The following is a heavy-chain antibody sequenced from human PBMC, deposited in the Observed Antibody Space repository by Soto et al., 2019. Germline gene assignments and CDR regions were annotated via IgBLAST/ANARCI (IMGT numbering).Heavy chain of an antibody. J-gene: IGHJ5*02. D-gene: IGHD2-2*01. CDR1: GYTFTTYD. V-gene: IGHV1-8*01. Sequence: QVQLVQSGAEVKKPGASVKVSCKASGYTFTTYDINWVRQATGQGLEWMGWMNPNSGNTGYAQKFQDSVTMTRDNSINTAYLDLSSLTSDDTAVYYCARGPYCSSTGCRRWVWFEPWGQGTPVTVSS. CDR3: ARGPYCSSTGCRRWVWFEP. CDR2: MNPNSGNT.